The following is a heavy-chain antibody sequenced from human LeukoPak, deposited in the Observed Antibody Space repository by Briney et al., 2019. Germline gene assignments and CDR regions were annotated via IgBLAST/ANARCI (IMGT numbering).Heavy chain of an antibody. CDR2: INPSGGST. D-gene: IGHD3-22*01. Sequence: ASVKVSCKASGYTFTSYYMHWVRQAPGQGLEWMGIINPSGGSTSYAQKFQGRVTMTRDTSTSTVYMELSSLRSEDTAVYYCARSEYYYDSSGLVSGESKWFDPWGQGTLVTVSS. J-gene: IGHJ5*02. CDR1: GYTFTSYY. V-gene: IGHV1-46*01. CDR3: ARSEYYYDSSGLVSGESKWFDP.